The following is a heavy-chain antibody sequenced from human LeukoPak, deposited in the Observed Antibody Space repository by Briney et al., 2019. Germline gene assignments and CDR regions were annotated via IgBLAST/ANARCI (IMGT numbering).Heavy chain of an antibody. CDR1: GFTFSSYA. V-gene: IGHV3-23*01. Sequence: GGSLRLSCAASGFTFSSYAMSWVRQAPGRGLEWVSAISGSGGSTYYADSVKGRYTISRDNSKNTLYLQMNSLRAEDTAVYYCARGGRYCSSTSCHSNWFDPWGQGTLVTVSS. CDR2: ISGSGGST. J-gene: IGHJ5*02. D-gene: IGHD2-2*01. CDR3: ARGGRYCSSTSCHSNWFDP.